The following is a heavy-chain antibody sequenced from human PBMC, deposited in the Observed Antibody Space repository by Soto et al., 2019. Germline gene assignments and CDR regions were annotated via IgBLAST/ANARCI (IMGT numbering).Heavy chain of an antibody. V-gene: IGHV4-30-2*01. CDR2: IYHSGGS. CDR3: ARDSRSGYYLEY. Sequence: QLQLQESGSGLVKPSQTLSLTCAVSGDSISSGGYSWNWIRQPPGKGLEWIGYIYHSGGSDYNPSLKSRSPITVERPNNQFSPKVRSVAAADTAVYYCARDSRSGYYLEYWGQGTLVTVSS. CDR1: GDSISSGGYS. J-gene: IGHJ4*02. D-gene: IGHD3-22*01.